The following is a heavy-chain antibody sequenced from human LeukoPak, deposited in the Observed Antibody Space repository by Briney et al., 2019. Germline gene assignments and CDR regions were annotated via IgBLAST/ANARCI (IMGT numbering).Heavy chain of an antibody. CDR2: IYYSGFS. V-gene: IGHV4-39*07. CDR1: GDSVSSNTYY. CDR3: ARDPRSLLRSYAFDI. D-gene: IGHD3-10*01. Sequence: PSETLSLTCSVSGDSVSSNTYYWGWIRQPPGKGLEWIASIYYSGFSYHSPSLKSRVTISVDMSKNQFSLKLSSVTAADTAVYYCARDPRSLLRSYAFDIWGQGTMVTVSS. J-gene: IGHJ3*02.